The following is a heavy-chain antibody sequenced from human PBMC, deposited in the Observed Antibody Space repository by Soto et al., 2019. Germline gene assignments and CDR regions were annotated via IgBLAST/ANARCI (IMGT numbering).Heavy chain of an antibody. CDR1: GYSISSGYY. CDR2: IYHSGST. Sequence: SLTCAVSGYSISSGYYWGWIRQPPGKGLEWIGSIYHSGSTYYNPSLKSRVTISVDTSKNQFSLKLSSVTAADAAVYYCARAPIAAAGRIDYWGQGTLVTVSS. D-gene: IGHD6-13*01. V-gene: IGHV4-38-2*01. CDR3: ARAPIAAAGRIDY. J-gene: IGHJ4*02.